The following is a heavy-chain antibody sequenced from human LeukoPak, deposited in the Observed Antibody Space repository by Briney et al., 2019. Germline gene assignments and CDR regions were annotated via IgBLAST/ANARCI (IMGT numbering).Heavy chain of an antibody. CDR1: GYSFTSYW. D-gene: IGHD5-18*01. Sequence: GESLQISCKGSGYSFTSYWIGWVRQLPGKGLEWMGIIYPGDSDTRYSPSFQGQVTISADKSISTAYLQWSSLKASDTAMYYCARASVDTAMGAFDIWGQGTMVTVSS. CDR2: IYPGDSDT. J-gene: IGHJ3*02. V-gene: IGHV5-51*01. CDR3: ARASVDTAMGAFDI.